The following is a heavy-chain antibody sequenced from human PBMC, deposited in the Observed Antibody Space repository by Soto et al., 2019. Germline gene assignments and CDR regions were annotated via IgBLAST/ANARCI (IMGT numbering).Heavy chain of an antibody. CDR1: GGTFSTNT. CDR2: IIPFSGTS. J-gene: IGHJ5*02. CDR3: ARDRCNPRTCTRASFFAP. D-gene: IGHD2-2*01. V-gene: IGHV1-69*18. Sequence: QVQLVQSGAEVKRPGSSVKVSCKASGGTFSTNTISWVRQAPGQGLEWIGRIIPFSGTSNSAQKFQGRVTIAADESTSTSYLELSSLSSEDTAVYYWARDRCNPRTCTRASFFAPWGQGTLVTVSS.